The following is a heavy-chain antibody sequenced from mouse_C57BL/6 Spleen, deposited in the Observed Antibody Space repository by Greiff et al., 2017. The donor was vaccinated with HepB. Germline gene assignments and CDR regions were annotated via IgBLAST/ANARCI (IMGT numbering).Heavy chain of an antibody. CDR1: GYTFTSYW. CDR2: IHPNSGST. CDR3: ARGITPYWYFDV. V-gene: IGHV1-64*01. Sequence: QVQLQQPGAELVKPGASVKLSCKASGYTFTSYWMHWVKQRPGQGLEWIGMIHPNSGSTNYNEKFTSKATLTVDKSSSTAYMQLSSLTSEDSAVYYCARGITPYWYFDVWGTGTTVTVSS. D-gene: IGHD1-1*01. J-gene: IGHJ1*03.